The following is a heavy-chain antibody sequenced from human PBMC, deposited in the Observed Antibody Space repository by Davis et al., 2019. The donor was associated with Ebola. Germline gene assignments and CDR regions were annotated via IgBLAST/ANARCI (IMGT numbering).Heavy chain of an antibody. V-gene: IGHV3-30-3*01. D-gene: IGHD6-6*01. Sequence: PGGSLRLSCAASGFTFSSYAMHWVRQAPGKGLEWVAVISYDGSNKYYADSVKGRFTISRDNSKNTLYLQMNSLRAEDTAVYYCAGSDSSSEFVYWGQGTLVTVSS. CDR3: AGSDSSSEFVY. CDR2: ISYDGSNK. J-gene: IGHJ4*02. CDR1: GFTFSSYA.